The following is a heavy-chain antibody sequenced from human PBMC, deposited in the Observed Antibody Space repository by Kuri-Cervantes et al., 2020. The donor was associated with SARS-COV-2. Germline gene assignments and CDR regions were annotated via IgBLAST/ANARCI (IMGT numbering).Heavy chain of an antibody. J-gene: IGHJ3*02. Sequence: GESLKISCAASGFTFSSYDMSWVRQAPGKGLEWVSSISSSSSYIYYADSVKGRFTISRDNAKNSLYLQMNSLRAEDTAVYYCARLNAFDIWGQGTMVTVSS. CDR2: ISSSSSYI. V-gene: IGHV3-21*01. CDR3: ARLNAFDI. CDR1: GFTFSSYD.